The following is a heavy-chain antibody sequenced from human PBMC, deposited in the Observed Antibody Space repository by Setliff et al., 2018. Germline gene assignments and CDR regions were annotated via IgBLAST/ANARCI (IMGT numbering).Heavy chain of an antibody. J-gene: IGHJ3*02. Sequence: SVKVSCTASGGTFSIYTISWVRQAPGQGLEWMGRIIPIFGTANYAQKFQGRVTITADKSTSTAYMELSSLRSEDTAVYYCAISTIFGVVSPTPDAFDIWGQGTMVTVSS. CDR3: AISTIFGVVSPTPDAFDI. CDR1: GGTFSIYT. D-gene: IGHD3-3*01. CDR2: IIPIFGTA. V-gene: IGHV1-69*08.